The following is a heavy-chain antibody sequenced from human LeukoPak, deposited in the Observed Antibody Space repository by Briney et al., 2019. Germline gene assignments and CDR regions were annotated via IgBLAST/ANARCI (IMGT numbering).Heavy chain of an antibody. J-gene: IGHJ4*02. CDR2: ISSSSSYI. CDR3: ASSWGMIFGFDY. D-gene: IGHD3/OR15-3a*01. Sequence: GGSLRLSCAASGFTFSSYSMNWVRQAPGKGLEWVSSISSSSSYIYYADSVKGRFTISRDNAKNSLYLQMNSLRAEDTAVYYCASSWGMIFGFDYWGQGTLVTVSS. CDR1: GFTFSSYS. V-gene: IGHV3-21*01.